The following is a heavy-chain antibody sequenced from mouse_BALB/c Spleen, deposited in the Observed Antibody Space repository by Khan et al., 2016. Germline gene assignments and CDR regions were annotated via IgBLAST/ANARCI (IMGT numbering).Heavy chain of an antibody. CDR2: INPGGEHT. Sequence: QVQLKQSEAELARPGATVKMSCTASGYTFTSYTIHWVKQRPGQGLEWIGDINPGGEHTVYSENFTDKTTLNVDNASSTAYMQINSLTSEDSAVFYCSRGGNYGGSDMDYWGQGTAVTVSS. CDR1: GYTFTSYT. CDR3: SRGGNYGGSDMDY. D-gene: IGHD2-1*01. V-gene: IGHV1-4*02. J-gene: IGHJ4*01.